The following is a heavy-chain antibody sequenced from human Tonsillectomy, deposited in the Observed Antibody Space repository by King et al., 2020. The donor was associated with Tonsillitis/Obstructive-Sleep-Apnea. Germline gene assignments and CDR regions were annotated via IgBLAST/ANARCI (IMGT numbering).Heavy chain of an antibody. Sequence: VQLVESGGGLVQPGRSLRLSCTASGFTFGDYAMSWVRQAPGKGLEWVGFIRSKAYGGTTEYAASVKGRFTISRDDSKSIAYLQMNSLKTEDTAVYYCTRGAPFDYLGQGTLVTVSS. CDR3: TRGAPFDY. V-gene: IGHV3-49*04. CDR2: IRSKAYGGTT. J-gene: IGHJ4*02. CDR1: GFTFGDYA. D-gene: IGHD3-10*01.